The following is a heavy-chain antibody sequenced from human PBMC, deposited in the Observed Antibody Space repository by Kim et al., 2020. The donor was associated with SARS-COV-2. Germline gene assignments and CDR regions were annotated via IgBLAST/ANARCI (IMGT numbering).Heavy chain of an antibody. V-gene: IGHV3-53*01. CDR3: ARLGDSSSWFLDY. D-gene: IGHD6-13*01. Sequence: GGSLRLSCAASGFTVSSNYMSWVRQAPGKGLEWVSVIYSGGSTYYADSVKGRFTISRDNSKNTLYLQMNSLRAEDTAVYYCARLGDSSSWFLDYWGQGTLVTVSS. CDR1: GFTVSSNY. CDR2: IYSGGST. J-gene: IGHJ4*02.